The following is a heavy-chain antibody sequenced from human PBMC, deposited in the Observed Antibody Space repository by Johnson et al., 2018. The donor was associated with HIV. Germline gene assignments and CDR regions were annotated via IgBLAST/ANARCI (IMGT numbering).Heavy chain of an antibody. Sequence: VQLVESGGGMVQPGRSLRLSCAASGFTFSYSAFHWVRQPPGEGLEWVALISSDGNRKYYVDAVKGRFTISRDNAKNSLYLQMNSLRGEDTALYYCARLPIWGQGTMVTVSS. CDR2: ISSDGNRK. V-gene: IGHV3-30-3*01. J-gene: IGHJ3*02. CDR3: ARLPI. CDR1: GFTFSYSA.